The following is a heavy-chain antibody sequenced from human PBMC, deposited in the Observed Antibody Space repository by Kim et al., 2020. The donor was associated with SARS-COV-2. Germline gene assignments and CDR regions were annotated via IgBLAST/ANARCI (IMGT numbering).Heavy chain of an antibody. CDR3: AKKSGYSSSWYAFDP. J-gene: IGHJ5*02. V-gene: IGHV3-23*01. Sequence: SVKGRFTLSRDNSKTTLYRQMNSRRAEDTAVYFCAKKSGYSSSWYAFDPWGQGTLVTVSS. D-gene: IGHD6-13*01.